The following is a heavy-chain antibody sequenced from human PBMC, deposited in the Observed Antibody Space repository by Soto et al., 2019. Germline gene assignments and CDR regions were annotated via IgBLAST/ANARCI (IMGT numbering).Heavy chain of an antibody. D-gene: IGHD2-15*01. V-gene: IGHV3-30-3*01. CDR1: GFTFSSYA. CDR3: ARHGEGQVVVVAAYYFDY. J-gene: IGHJ4*02. CDR2: ISYDGSNK. Sequence: GGSLRLSCAASGFTFSSYAMHWVRQAPGKGLEWVAVISYDGSNKYYADSVKGRFTISRDNSKNTLYLQMNSLRAEDTAVYYCARHGEGQVVVVAAYYFDYWGQGTLVTVSS.